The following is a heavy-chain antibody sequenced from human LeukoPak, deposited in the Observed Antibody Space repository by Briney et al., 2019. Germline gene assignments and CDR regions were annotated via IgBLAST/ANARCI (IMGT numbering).Heavy chain of an antibody. Sequence: GGSLRLSCSASGFTFSTFAMHWVRQAPGKGLEYLSTINSNGRDTYYADSVKGRFTISRDNSKNTLYLQMNSLRAEDTAVYYCARRGDGGRSFDYWGQGTLVTVSS. V-gene: IGHV3-64*04. J-gene: IGHJ4*02. CDR2: INSNGRDT. D-gene: IGHD4-23*01. CDR3: ARRGDGGRSFDY. CDR1: GFTFSTFA.